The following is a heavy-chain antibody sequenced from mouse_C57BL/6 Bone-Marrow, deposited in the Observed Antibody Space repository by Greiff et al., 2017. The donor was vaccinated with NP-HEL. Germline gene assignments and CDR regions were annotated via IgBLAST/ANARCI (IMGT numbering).Heavy chain of an antibody. CDR1: EYEFPSHD. CDR2: INSDGGST. V-gene: IGHV5-2*01. CDR3: ARHGITTVVAHWYFEV. Sequence: EVKLMESGGGLVQPGESLKLSCESNEYEFPSHDMSWVRKTPEKRLELVAAINSDGGSTYYPDTMERRVIISRDNTKKTLYLQMSRLTSEDTALYYCARHGITTVVAHWYFEVWGTGTTVTVSS. D-gene: IGHD1-1*01. J-gene: IGHJ1*03.